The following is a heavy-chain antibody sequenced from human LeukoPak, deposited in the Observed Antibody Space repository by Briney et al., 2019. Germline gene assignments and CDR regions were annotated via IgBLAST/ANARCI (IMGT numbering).Heavy chain of an antibody. CDR2: IYYSGRT. V-gene: IGHV4-59*01. CDR3: ARAGYSYGPAHDMDV. D-gene: IGHD5-18*01. Sequence: SETLSLTCTVSGGSISSYYWSWIRQPPGKGLEWIGYIYYSGRTNYNPSLKIRVTISVYTSKNQFSLKLSSVTAADTAVYYCARAGYSYGPAHDMDVWGQGTTVTVSS. J-gene: IGHJ6*02. CDR1: GGSISSYY.